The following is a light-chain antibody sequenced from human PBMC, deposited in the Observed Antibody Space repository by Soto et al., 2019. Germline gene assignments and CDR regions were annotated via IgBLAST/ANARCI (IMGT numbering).Light chain of an antibody. CDR3: QSYDSSLSGLL. Sequence: QSVLTQPPSVSGAPGQRVTISCTGSSSNIGAGYDVHWYQQLPGTAPKLLIYGNSNRPSGVPDRFSGSKSGTSASLAITGLHAEDEADYYCQSYDSSLSGLLFGGGTKLTVL. V-gene: IGLV1-40*01. J-gene: IGLJ2*01. CDR1: SSNIGAGYD. CDR2: GNS.